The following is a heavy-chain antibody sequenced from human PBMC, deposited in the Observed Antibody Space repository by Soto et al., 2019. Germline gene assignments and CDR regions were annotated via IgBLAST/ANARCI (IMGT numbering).Heavy chain of an antibody. D-gene: IGHD3-9*01. CDR2: INDRGSI. Sequence: QVQLQQWGAGPLRPLETLSLTCGVSGGSFSGYYWAWIRQSPGKGLEWIGEINDRGSINYNPSLKSRVSISVDTSKNHYSLNLRSVTAADTAVYYCARESHDILTGPPWVWGFDLWGRGTLVTVSS. CDR3: ARESHDILTGPPWVWGFDL. V-gene: IGHV4-34*01. CDR1: GGSFSGYY. J-gene: IGHJ2*01.